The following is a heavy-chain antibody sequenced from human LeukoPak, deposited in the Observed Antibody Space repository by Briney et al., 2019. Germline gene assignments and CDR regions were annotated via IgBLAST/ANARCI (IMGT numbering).Heavy chain of an antibody. Sequence: GASVNVSCKSPGGTLSSLAISWVRQAPGQGLEWMGGIIPIPGAADIVQKFRGRLTLTADVSANTAFMELSSLRSEDTVVYYCASRYCASGVCSVTRYYYYCLHGWGQGTTVIVSS. CDR3: ASRYCASGVCSVTRYYYYCLHG. CDR2: IIPIPGAA. CDR1: GGTLSSLA. J-gene: IGHJ6*02. V-gene: IGHV1-69*13. D-gene: IGHD2-8*01.